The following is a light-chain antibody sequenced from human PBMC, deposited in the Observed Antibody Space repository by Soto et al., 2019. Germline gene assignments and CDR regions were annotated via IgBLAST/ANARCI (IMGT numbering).Light chain of an antibody. J-gene: IGKJ2*01. CDR3: QQYADSPRS. V-gene: IGKV3-20*01. Sequence: ESVLTQSPGTLSLSPGDRAARSCRASRSVSSNFLAWYQQRRGQAPSVLIYGAFNRATGIPDRFSGSGSGTDFTLTIARLEPEDFAVYYCQQYADSPRSFGQGTKVDIK. CDR1: RSVSSNF. CDR2: GAF.